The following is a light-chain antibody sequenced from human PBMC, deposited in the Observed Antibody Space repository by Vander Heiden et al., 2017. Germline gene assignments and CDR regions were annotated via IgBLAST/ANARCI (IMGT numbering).Light chain of an antibody. CDR1: SSNIGSNT. V-gene: IGLV1-44*01. CDR3: AAWDDSLNGPV. J-gene: IGLJ1*01. CDR2: SNN. Sequence: SVLTPPPSASGTPGQRVTISCSGSSSNIGSNTVNWYQQLPGTAPKLLIYSNNQRPSGVPDRFSGSKSGTSASLAISGLQSEEEADYYCAAWDDSLNGPVFGTGTKVTVL.